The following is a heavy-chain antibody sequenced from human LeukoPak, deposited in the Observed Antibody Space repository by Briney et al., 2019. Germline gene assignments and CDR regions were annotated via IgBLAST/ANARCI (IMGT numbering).Heavy chain of an antibody. Sequence: GESLKISCKGSGYSFTSYWIGWVRQMPGKGLEWMGIIYPGDSDTRYSPSFQGQVTISADKSISTAYLQWSSLKASDTAMYYCATQRDYGGNPPGHYYDYWGQGTLVTVSS. D-gene: IGHD4-23*01. CDR2: IYPGDSDT. CDR1: GYSFTSYW. J-gene: IGHJ4*02. CDR3: ATQRDYGGNPPGHYYDY. V-gene: IGHV5-51*01.